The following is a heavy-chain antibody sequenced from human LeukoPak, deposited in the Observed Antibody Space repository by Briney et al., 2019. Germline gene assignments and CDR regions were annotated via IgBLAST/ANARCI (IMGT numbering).Heavy chain of an antibody. CDR3: ASGFRDGYDSSGYYSSDGMDV. J-gene: IGHJ6*02. Sequence: GGSLRLSCAASGFTFSSYSMNWVRQAPGKGLEWVSSISSSSSYIYYADSVKGRFTISRDNAKNSLYLQMNSLRAEDTAVYYCASGFRDGYDSSGYYSSDGMDVWGQGTTVTVSS. CDR2: ISSSSSYI. CDR1: GFTFSSYS. D-gene: IGHD3-22*01. V-gene: IGHV3-21*01.